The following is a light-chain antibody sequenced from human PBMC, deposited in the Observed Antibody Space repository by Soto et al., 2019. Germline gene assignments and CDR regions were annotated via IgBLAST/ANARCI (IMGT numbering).Light chain of an antibody. CDR3: QTWDTGVQV. Sequence: QPVLTQSPSASASLGASVKLTCTLSSAHSSYAIAWHQQQPEKGPRYLMKLNSDGSHTKGDGIPDRFSGSSSGAERYLTISSLQSEDEAEYYCQTWDTGVQVFGGGTKLTVL. J-gene: IGLJ3*02. CDR1: SAHSSYA. V-gene: IGLV4-69*01. CDR2: LNSDGSH.